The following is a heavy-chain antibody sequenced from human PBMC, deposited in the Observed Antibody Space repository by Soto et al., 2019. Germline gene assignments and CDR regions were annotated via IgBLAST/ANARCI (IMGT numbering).Heavy chain of an antibody. V-gene: IGHV3-23*01. D-gene: IGHD3-22*01. J-gene: IGHJ4*02. Sequence: EVLLLESGGGLTQPGGSLRLACAASGFSFSSYAMSWVRQAPPQGLEWVSSISTRGGRTYYADSVNGRFSISRDNSANAVYLDMDNLRAEDTGIYYCAKEFYYDASGQYSDLYFDSWGQGALVTVSS. CDR2: ISTRGGRT. CDR1: GFSFSSYA. CDR3: AKEFYYDASGQYSDLYFDS.